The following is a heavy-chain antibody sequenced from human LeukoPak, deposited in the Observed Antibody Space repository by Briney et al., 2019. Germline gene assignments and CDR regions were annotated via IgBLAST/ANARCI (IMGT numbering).Heavy chain of an antibody. Sequence: GGSLRLSCAASGFTFSSYAMHWVRQAPGKGLEWVAFIRYDGSNKYYADSVKGRFTISRDNSKNTLYLQMNSLRAEDTAVYYCAKVPYSSSSQRDYWGQGTLVTVSP. J-gene: IGHJ4*02. CDR2: IRYDGSNK. D-gene: IGHD6-13*01. V-gene: IGHV3-30*02. CDR3: AKVPYSSSSQRDY. CDR1: GFTFSSYA.